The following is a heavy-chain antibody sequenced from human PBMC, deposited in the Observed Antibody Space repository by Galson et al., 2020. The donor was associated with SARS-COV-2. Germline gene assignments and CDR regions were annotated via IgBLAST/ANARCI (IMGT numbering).Heavy chain of an antibody. CDR1: GFTFSSYS. J-gene: IGHJ4*02. CDR2: ISSSSSYI. D-gene: IGHD3-10*01. Sequence: TGGSLRLSCAASGFTFSSYSMNWVRQAPGKGLEWVSSISSSSSYIYYADSVKGRFTISRDNAKNSLYLQMNSLRAEDTAVYYCARGIADGWLGEYWGQGTLVTVSS. V-gene: IGHV3-21*01. CDR3: ARGIADGWLGEY.